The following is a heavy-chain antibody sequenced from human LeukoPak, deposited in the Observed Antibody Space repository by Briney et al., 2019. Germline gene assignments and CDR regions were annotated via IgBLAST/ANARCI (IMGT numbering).Heavy chain of an antibody. Sequence: PSQTLSLTCTVSGGSISSGGYYWSWIRQHPGKGLEWIGYIYYSGSTYYNPSLKSRVTTSVDTSKNQFSLKLSSVTAADAAVYYCARGSWIQLWWGFDYWGQGTLVTVSS. V-gene: IGHV4-31*03. CDR3: ARGSWIQLWWGFDY. J-gene: IGHJ4*02. CDR1: GGSISSGGYY. D-gene: IGHD5-18*01. CDR2: IYYSGST.